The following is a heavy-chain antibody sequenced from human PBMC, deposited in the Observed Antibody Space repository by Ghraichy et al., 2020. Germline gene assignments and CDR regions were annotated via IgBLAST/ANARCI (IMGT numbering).Heavy chain of an antibody. D-gene: IGHD6-19*01. CDR3: AGPIAVARYDAFDI. Sequence: SETLSLTCAVYGGSFSGYYWSWIRQPPGKGLEWIGEINHSGSTNYNPSLKSRVTISVDTSKNQFSLKLSSVTAADTAAYYCAGPIAVARYDAFDIWGQGTMVTVSS. CDR1: GGSFSGYY. V-gene: IGHV4-34*01. CDR2: INHSGST. J-gene: IGHJ3*02.